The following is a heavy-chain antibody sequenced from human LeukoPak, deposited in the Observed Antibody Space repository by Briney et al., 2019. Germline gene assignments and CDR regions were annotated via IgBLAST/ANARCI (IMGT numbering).Heavy chain of an antibody. CDR2: ISGTSTST. Sequence: GRSLRLPCAASGFTFSSYHMSWVRQAPGKGLEWVSGISGTSTSTSYADSVKGRFTISRDNSKNTLYLQMNSLRAEDTAVYYCAKVTWFRGYDSGADYWGQGTLVTVSS. J-gene: IGHJ4*02. V-gene: IGHV3-23*01. D-gene: IGHD5-12*01. CDR3: AKVTWFRGYDSGADY. CDR1: GFTFSSYH.